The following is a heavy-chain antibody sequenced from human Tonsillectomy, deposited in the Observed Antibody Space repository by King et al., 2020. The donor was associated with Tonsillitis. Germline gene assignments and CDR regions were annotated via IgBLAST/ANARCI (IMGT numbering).Heavy chain of an antibody. D-gene: IGHD6-13*01. CDR2: IYTVGST. V-gene: IGHV4-61*02. CDR3: ARDRSSWYEYYFDY. J-gene: IGHJ4*02. Sequence: VQLQESGPGLVKPSQTLSLTCTVSGGSISSGIYYWSWIRQPAGKGLEWIGRIYTVGSTNYNPSLKSRVTIAVDTSTNQFSLKLSSVTAADTAVYYCARDRSSWYEYYFDYWGQGTLVTVSS. CDR1: GGSISSGIYY.